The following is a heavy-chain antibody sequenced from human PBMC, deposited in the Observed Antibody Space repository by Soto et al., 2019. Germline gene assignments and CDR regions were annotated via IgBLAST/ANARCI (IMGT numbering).Heavy chain of an antibody. J-gene: IGHJ3*02. CDR2: IIPIFGTA. V-gene: IGHV1-69*06. Sequence: QVQLVQSGAEVKKPGSSVKVSCKASGGTFSSYAISWVRQAPGQGLEWMGGIIPIFGTANYAQKFQGRVTITADKYTSTAYMELSSLRSEDTAVYYCARAEGYCSGGSCYNAFDIWGQGTMVTVSS. CDR3: ARAEGYCSGGSCYNAFDI. D-gene: IGHD2-15*01. CDR1: GGTFSSYA.